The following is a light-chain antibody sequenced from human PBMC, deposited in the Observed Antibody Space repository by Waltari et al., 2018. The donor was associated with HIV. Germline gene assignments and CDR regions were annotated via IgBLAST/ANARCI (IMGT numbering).Light chain of an antibody. Sequence: DIQMTQSPSSLPASVGARVTISCRSSQKINSYLNWYQQKPGRAHQHLIYGALNMHTWAPRRFCARGSGTDFTLTITSLQPEDFSTDFCQQSYNLPVTFGGGTKVEV. CDR3: QQSYNLPVT. CDR1: QKINSY. J-gene: IGKJ4*01. CDR2: GAL. V-gene: IGKV1-39*01.